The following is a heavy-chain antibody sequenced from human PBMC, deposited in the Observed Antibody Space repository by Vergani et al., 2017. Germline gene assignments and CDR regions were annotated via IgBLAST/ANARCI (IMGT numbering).Heavy chain of an antibody. Sequence: EVQLVESGGGLVKPGGSLRLSCAASGFTFSSYSMNWVRQAPGKGLEWVSYISSSSSTIYYADSVKGRFTISRDNAKNSLYLQMNSLRDEDTAVYYCAREGYCSGGSCYSVPFDPWGQGTLVTVSS. CDR1: GFTFSSYS. CDR3: AREGYCSGGSCYSVPFDP. J-gene: IGHJ5*02. V-gene: IGHV3-48*02. D-gene: IGHD2-15*01. CDR2: ISSSSSTI.